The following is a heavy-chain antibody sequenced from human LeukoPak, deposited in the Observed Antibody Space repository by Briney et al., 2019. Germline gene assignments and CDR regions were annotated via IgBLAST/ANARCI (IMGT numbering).Heavy chain of an antibody. Sequence: PGGSLRLSCAASGFPFSNYAMSWVRQAPGKGLKWVATVNDNGAATYYADSVEGRFTISRDNSYNTVSLQMNGLRDEDTGVYYCAKGLKTGVGPYMGYHYYMDVWGKGATVTVSS. CDR2: VNDNGAAT. J-gene: IGHJ6*03. CDR3: AKGLKTGVGPYMGYHYYMDV. D-gene: IGHD3-16*01. V-gene: IGHV3-23*01. CDR1: GFPFSNYA.